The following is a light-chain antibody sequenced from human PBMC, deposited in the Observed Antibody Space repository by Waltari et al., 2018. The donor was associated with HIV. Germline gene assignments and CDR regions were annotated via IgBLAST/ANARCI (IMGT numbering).Light chain of an antibody. CDR2: QDP. Sequence: SYELTQPPSVSVSPGQTASVTCPGDKLADNFVFWYQQKPGQSPELVIFQDPKRPSGIPERFSGSNSGNTATLTISGTQAVDEADYYCQAWDSTSGVFGGGTMLTVL. CDR3: QAWDSTSGV. J-gene: IGLJ3*02. V-gene: IGLV3-1*01. CDR1: KLADNF.